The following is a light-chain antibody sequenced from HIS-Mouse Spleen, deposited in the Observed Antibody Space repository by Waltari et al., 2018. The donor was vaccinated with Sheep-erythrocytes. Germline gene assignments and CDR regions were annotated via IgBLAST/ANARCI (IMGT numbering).Light chain of an antibody. J-gene: IGLJ2*01. V-gene: IGLV3-1*01. CDR1: KLGDKY. Sequence: SYELTQPPSVSVSPGQTASITCSGDKLGDKYACWYQQKPGQSPVLVIYQDSKRPSGIHARFSGCNSGNTATLTISGTQAMDEADDYCQAWDSSTAVVFGGGTKLTVL. CDR2: QDS. CDR3: QAWDSSTAVV.